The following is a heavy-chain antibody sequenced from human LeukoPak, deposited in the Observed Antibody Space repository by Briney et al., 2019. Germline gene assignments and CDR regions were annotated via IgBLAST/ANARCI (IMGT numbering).Heavy chain of an antibody. V-gene: IGHV4-34*01. D-gene: IGHD6-13*01. CDR3: ARRPRSSWYLGWFDP. J-gene: IGHJ5*02. CDR2: INHSGST. CDR1: GGSFSGNY. Sequence: SETLSLTCAVYGGSFSGNYWSWIRQPPGKGLEWIGEINHSGSTNYNPFLKSRVTISVDTSKNQFSLKLSSVTAADTAVYYCARRPRSSWYLGWFDPWGQGTLVTVSS.